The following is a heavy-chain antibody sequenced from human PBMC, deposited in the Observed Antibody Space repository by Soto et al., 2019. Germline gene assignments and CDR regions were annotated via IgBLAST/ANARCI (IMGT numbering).Heavy chain of an antibody. CDR2: IHSDGSTT. D-gene: IGHD2-21*02. CDR1: GFTINYYW. V-gene: IGHV3-74*01. J-gene: IGHJ3*01. CDR3: VRGDKGGFDL. Sequence: CGSLRLSCAASGFTINYYWMHWVRQAPGQGLVWVSHIHSDGSTTTYADSVKGRFTISRDNAKNTLYLQMNSLRAEDTAVYYCVRGDKGGFDLWGQGTTVTVSS.